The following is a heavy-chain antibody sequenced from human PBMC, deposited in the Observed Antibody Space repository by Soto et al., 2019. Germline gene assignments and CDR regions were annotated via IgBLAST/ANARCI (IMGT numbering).Heavy chain of an antibody. D-gene: IGHD1-1*01. CDR3: AREKVGTTFFDN. CDR2: IYPSVSS. Sequence: TLSLTCSVSGFAISRGYYWNWVRQPPGKGLEWIGSIYPSVSSYHNPSLATRLRLSIDTSKNQFTLNLTSVTAADTALYFCAREKVGTTFFDNWGQGIQVTVSS. V-gene: IGHV4-38-2*02. J-gene: IGHJ4*02. CDR1: GFAISRGYY.